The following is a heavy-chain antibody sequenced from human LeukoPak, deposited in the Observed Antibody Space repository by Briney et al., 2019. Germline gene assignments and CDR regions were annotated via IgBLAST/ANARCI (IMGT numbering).Heavy chain of an antibody. V-gene: IGHV3-48*01. CDR3: AREPPYYDILTGPDY. CDR2: ISSSSSTI. J-gene: IGHJ4*02. CDR1: GFTFSSYS. Sequence: GGSLRLSCAASGFTFSSYSMNWVRQAPGKGREWVSYISSSSSTIYYADSVKGRFTISRDNAKNSLYLQMNSLRAEDTAVYYCAREPPYYDILTGPDYWGQGTLVTVSS. D-gene: IGHD3-9*01.